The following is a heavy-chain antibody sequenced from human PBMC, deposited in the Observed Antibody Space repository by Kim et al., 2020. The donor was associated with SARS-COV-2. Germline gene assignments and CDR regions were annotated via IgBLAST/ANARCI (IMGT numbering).Heavy chain of an antibody. CDR2: IIPILGIA. CDR3: AREPSRYDILTGYYSDDYG. CDR1: GDTFSSYA. J-gene: IGHJ6*01. V-gene: IGHV1-69*04. Sequence: SVKVSCKASGDTFSSYAISWVRQAPGQGLEWMGRIIPILGIANYAQKFQGRVTITADKSTSTAYMELSSLRSEDTAVYYCAREPSRYDILTGYYSDDYG. D-gene: IGHD3-9*01.